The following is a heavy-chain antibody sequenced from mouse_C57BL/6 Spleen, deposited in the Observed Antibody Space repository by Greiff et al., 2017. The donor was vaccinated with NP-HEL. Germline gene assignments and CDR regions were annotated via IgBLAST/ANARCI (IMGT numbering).Heavy chain of an antibody. CDR3: ASYGSSYAFAY. CDR2: IWSGGST. Sequence: VKLVESGPGLVQPSQSLSITCTVSGFSLTSYGVHWVRQSPGKGLEWLGVIWSGGSTDYNAAFISRLSISKDNSKSQVFFKMNSLQADDTAIYYCASYGSSYAFAYWGQGTLVTVSA. CDR1: GFSLTSYG. D-gene: IGHD1-1*01. J-gene: IGHJ3*01. V-gene: IGHV2-2*01.